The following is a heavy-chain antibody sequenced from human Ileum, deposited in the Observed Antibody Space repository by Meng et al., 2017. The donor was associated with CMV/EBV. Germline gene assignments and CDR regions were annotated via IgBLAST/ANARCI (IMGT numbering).Heavy chain of an antibody. D-gene: IGHD1-26*01. CDR1: GDPISSGSHS. V-gene: IGHV4-39*07. CDR2: MYFSGIA. Sequence: QRQRQESGPGLVKPAEPLSLTCTAPGDPISSGSHSWAWFRQPPGKRLEWIGSMYFSGIADYNPSLKSRVTISLHATQKQFSLRLTSVTAADSAVYFCARDLTNKWFYYWGQGTLVTVSS. CDR3: ARDLTNKWFYY. J-gene: IGHJ4*02.